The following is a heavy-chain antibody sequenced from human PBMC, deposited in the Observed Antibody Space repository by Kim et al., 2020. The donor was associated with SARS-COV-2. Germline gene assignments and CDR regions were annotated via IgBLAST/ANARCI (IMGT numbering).Heavy chain of an antibody. CDR2: ISRSSSTI. J-gene: IGHJ5*02. D-gene: IGHD3-10*01. CDR1: GFTFSSYS. Sequence: GGSLRLSCAASGFTFSSYSMNWVRQAPGKGLEWVSYISRSSSTIYYADSVKGRFTISRDNAKNSLYLQMNSLRDEDTAVYYCARDPFGDSIGFDPWGQGTLGTVSP. CDR3: ARDPFGDSIGFDP. V-gene: IGHV3-48*02.